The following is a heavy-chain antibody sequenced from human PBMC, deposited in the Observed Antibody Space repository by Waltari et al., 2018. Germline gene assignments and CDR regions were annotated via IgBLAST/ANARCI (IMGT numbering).Heavy chain of an antibody. CDR2: VSAKSDFT. CDR1: GFVFGPYA. D-gene: IGHD1-7*01. V-gene: IGHV3-23*01. J-gene: IGHJ4*02. Sequence: EVQLLESGGGLVQPGGSLRLSWVPSGFVFGPYAMTWVRQAPGKGLEWVSGVSAKSDFTNYADSVKGRFTISRDNSKNTLYLQMNSLRVEDAALYYCARYISRGRELMSWGQGTLVTVSS. CDR3: ARYISRGRELMS.